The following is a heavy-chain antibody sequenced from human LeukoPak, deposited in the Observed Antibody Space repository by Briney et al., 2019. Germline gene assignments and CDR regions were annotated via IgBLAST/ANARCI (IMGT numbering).Heavy chain of an antibody. D-gene: IGHD3-22*01. J-gene: IGHJ3*02. CDR1: GGSISSSNW. CDR3: ARAIHSSGYYPDAFDI. CDR2: IYYSGST. V-gene: IGHV4-4*02. Sequence: SETLSLTCAVSGGSISSSNWWSWVRQPPGKGLEWIGYIYYSGSTYYNPSLKSRVTISVDTSKNQFSLKLSSVTAADTAVYYCARAIHSSGYYPDAFDIWGQGTMVTVSS.